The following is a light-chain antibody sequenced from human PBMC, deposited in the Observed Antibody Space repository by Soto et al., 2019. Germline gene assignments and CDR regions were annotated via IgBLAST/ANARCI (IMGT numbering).Light chain of an antibody. CDR3: QSYDSSLSGWV. J-gene: IGLJ3*02. V-gene: IGLV1-40*01. CDR2: GNS. Sequence: QSVLTQPPSVSGAPGQRVTISCTGSSSNIGAGYDVHWYQQLPGTAPKLLIYGNSNRPSGVPDRFSGSKSGTSASLPITGLQAEDEAEYYCQSYDSSLSGWVFGGGTKLTVL. CDR1: SSNIGAGYD.